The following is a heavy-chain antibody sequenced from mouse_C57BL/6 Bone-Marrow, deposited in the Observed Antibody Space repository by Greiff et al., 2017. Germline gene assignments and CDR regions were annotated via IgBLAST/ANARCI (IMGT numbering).Heavy chain of an antibody. J-gene: IGHJ1*03. D-gene: IGHD5-1*01. CDR1: GFTFSDYG. V-gene: IGHV5-17*01. CDR3: ARREDLIYRYFDV. CDR2: ISSGSSTS. Sequence: EVQVVESGGGLVKPGGSLKLSCAASGFTFSDYGMHWVRQAPEKGLEWVAYISSGSSTSYYADTVKGRFTISRDNAKNTLSLQVTSLRSEDTAMYYSARREDLIYRYFDVWGTGTTVTVSA.